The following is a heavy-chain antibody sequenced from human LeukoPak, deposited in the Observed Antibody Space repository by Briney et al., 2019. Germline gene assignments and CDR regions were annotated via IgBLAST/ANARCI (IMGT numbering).Heavy chain of an antibody. CDR2: IYYSGST. CDR1: GGSISSYY. J-gene: IGHJ4*02. Sequence: SETLSLTCTVSGGSISSYYWSWIRQPPGKGLEWIGYIYYSGSTNYNPSLKSRVTISVDTSKNQFSLKLSSVTAAGTAVYYCARLSGFAMGASYFDYWGQGTLVTVSS. V-gene: IGHV4-59*08. CDR3: ARLSGFAMGASYFDY. D-gene: IGHD5-18*01.